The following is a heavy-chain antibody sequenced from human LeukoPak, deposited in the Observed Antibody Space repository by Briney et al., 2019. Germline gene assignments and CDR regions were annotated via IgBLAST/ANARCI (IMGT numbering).Heavy chain of an antibody. Sequence: PGGSLRLSCAASGFTFSGSYMNWVRQAPGKGLEWVSSISYTSSFINYADSVKGRFTISRDNAKNSLYLQMNSLRAEDTAVYYCARGRYDSRIFDYWGQGTLVTVSS. D-gene: IGHD3-22*01. J-gene: IGHJ4*02. CDR3: ARGRYDSRIFDY. V-gene: IGHV3-21*01. CDR1: GFTFSGSY. CDR2: ISYTSSFI.